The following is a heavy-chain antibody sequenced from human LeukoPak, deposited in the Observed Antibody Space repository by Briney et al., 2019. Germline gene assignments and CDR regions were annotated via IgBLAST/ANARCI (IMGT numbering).Heavy chain of an antibody. J-gene: IGHJ6*03. CDR2: IIPIFGTA. CDR1: GGTFSSYA. Sequence: SVKVSCKASGGTFSSYAISWVRQAPGQGLEWMGGIIPIFGTANYAQKFQGRVTITADESTSTAYMELSSLRSEDTAVYYCARSSKPMTRMTYYYYYMDVWGKGTTVTVSS. V-gene: IGHV1-69*01. CDR3: ARSSKPMTRMTYYYYYMDV. D-gene: IGHD1-14*01.